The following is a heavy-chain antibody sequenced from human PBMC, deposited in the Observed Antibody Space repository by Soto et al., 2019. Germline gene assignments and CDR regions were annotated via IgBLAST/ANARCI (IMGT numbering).Heavy chain of an antibody. D-gene: IGHD4-4*01. Sequence: ASVKASCKASGYTFTGYYMHWVRQAPGQGLEWMGWINPNSGGTNYAQKFQGRVTMTRDTSISTAYMELSRLRSDDTAVYYCAREAVYYYYGMDVWGQGTTVTVSS. CDR1: GYTFTGYY. CDR3: AREAVYYYYGMDV. CDR2: INPNSGGT. V-gene: IGHV1-2*02. J-gene: IGHJ6*02.